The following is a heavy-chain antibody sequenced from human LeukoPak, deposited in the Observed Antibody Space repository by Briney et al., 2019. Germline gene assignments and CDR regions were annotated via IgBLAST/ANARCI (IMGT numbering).Heavy chain of an antibody. CDR2: ITISGQTK. D-gene: IGHD3-16*01. CDR1: GFAFSTYE. Sequence: PGGSLRLSCAASGFAFSTYEMSWVRQAPGKGLEWIADITISGQTKNYADSVKGRFTISRDNAMSSLYLKMNSLRVEDTGVFYCARGDPHADLWGQGTLVTVSS. CDR3: ARGDPHADL. V-gene: IGHV3-48*03. J-gene: IGHJ5*02.